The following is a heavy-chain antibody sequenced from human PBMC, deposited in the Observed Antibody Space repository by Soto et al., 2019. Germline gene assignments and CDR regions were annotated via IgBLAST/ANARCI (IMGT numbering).Heavy chain of an antibody. Sequence: PGGSLRLSCAASGFTFSSYGMHWVRQAPGKGLEWVAVIWYDGSNKYYADSVKGRFTISRDNSKNTLYLQMNSLRAEDTAVYYCARDYAITGTTLDYWGQGTLVTVSS. CDR1: GFTFSSYG. CDR3: ARDYAITGTTLDY. CDR2: IWYDGSNK. V-gene: IGHV3-33*01. J-gene: IGHJ4*02. D-gene: IGHD1-20*01.